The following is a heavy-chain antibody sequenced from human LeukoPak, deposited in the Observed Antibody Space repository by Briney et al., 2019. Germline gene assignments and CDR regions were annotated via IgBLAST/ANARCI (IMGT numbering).Heavy chain of an antibody. CDR2: IYHSGST. J-gene: IGHJ4*02. V-gene: IGHV4-30-2*01. CDR3: ASRATRDYGGSPFDY. CDR1: GGSISSGGYS. Sequence: SETLSLTCAVSGGSISSGGYSWSWIRQPPGKGLEWIGYIYHSGSTYYNPSLKSRVTISVDRSKNQFSLKLSSVTAADTAVYYCASRATRDYGGSPFDYWGQGTLVTVSS. D-gene: IGHD4-23*01.